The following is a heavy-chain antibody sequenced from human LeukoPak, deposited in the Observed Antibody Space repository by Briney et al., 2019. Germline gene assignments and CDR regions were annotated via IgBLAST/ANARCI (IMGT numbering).Heavy chain of an antibody. CDR1: GYTFTGYY. V-gene: IGHV1-2*02. Sequence: ASVKVSCKASGYTFTGYYMHWVRQAPGQGLEWMGWINPNSGSTNYAQKFQGRVTMTRDTSISTAYMELSRLRSDDTAVYYCARDAVKGLDDAFDIWGQGTMVTVSS. J-gene: IGHJ3*02. CDR2: INPNSGST. D-gene: IGHD3-10*01. CDR3: ARDAVKGLDDAFDI.